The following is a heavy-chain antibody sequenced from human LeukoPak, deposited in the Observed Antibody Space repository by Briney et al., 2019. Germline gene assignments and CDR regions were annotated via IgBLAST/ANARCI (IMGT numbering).Heavy chain of an antibody. Sequence: ASVKVSYKASGYTFNSYDINWVRQAARQGLEGVGWMNPNSGNTGYAQKFQGRVTITRNTSISTAYMELSSLRSEDTAVYYCARGYSGYDPMGTDYYYMDVWGKGTTVTVSS. V-gene: IGHV1-8*03. CDR3: ARGYSGYDPMGTDYYYMDV. J-gene: IGHJ6*03. D-gene: IGHD5-12*01. CDR2: MNPNSGNT. CDR1: GYTFNSYD.